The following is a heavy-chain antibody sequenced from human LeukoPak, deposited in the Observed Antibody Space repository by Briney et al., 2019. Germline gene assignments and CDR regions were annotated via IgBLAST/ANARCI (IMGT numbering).Heavy chain of an antibody. Sequence: GWSLRLSCAASGFNFITAAMTWVRQAPGKGLAWVSLIGSSGGSTYYADSVKGRFTISRDNFNHTLSLQMNSLRVEDTAIYYCVKDIQLSTWGLGTMVTVSS. D-gene: IGHD5-24*01. CDR1: GFNFITAA. CDR2: IGSSGGST. V-gene: IGHV3-23*01. J-gene: IGHJ3*01. CDR3: VKDIQLST.